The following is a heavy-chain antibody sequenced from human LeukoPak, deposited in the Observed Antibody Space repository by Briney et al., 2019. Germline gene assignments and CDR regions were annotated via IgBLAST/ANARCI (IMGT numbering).Heavy chain of an antibody. CDR3: AKEGGYSGYDGAFDI. CDR2: IRYDGSNK. D-gene: IGHD5-12*01. Sequence: PGGSLRLSCAASGFTFSSYGMHWVRQAPGKGLEWVAFIRYDGSNKYYADSVKGRFTISRDNSKNTLHLQMYSLRAEDTAVYYCAKEGGYSGYDGAFDIWGQGTMVTVSS. J-gene: IGHJ3*02. CDR1: GFTFSSYG. V-gene: IGHV3-30*02.